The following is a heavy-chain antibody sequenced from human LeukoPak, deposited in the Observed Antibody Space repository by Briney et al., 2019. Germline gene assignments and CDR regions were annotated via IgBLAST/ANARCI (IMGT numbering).Heavy chain of an antibody. Sequence: GGTLRLSCAASGFTFSTFAMLWVRQPPGKGLEWVSSIFPSGGEIHYADSVRGRFTISRDNSKSILSLQMNSLRAEDTAIYYCATYRQVLLPFESWGQGTLVTVSS. J-gene: IGHJ4*02. CDR2: IFPSGGEI. CDR1: GFTFSTFA. V-gene: IGHV3-23*01. CDR3: ATYRQVLLPFES. D-gene: IGHD5-18*01.